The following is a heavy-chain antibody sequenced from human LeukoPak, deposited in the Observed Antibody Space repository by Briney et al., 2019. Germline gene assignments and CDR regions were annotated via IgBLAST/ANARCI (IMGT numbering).Heavy chain of an antibody. CDR3: AINGGSYSFDT. Sequence: GGSLRLSCAASGFTFSDHYMDWVRQAPGKGLEWLSYITNSRSYTEYADSVKGRFTISRDNAKNSLYLQMNSLRADDTAVYYCAINGGSYSFDTWGQGTLVTVSS. CDR1: GFTFSDHY. CDR2: ITNSRSYT. D-gene: IGHD2-15*01. V-gene: IGHV3-11*03. J-gene: IGHJ5*02.